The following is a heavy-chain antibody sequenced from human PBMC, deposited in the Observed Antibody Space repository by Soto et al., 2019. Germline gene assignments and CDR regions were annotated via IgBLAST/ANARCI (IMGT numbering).Heavy chain of an antibody. J-gene: IGHJ6*02. D-gene: IGHD3-3*01. CDR2: IYHSGST. CDR3: ARDNILGILYGGMDV. V-gene: IGHV4-30-2*01. CDR1: GGSISSGGYS. Sequence: SETLSLTCAVSGGSISSGGYSWSWIRQPPGKGLEWIGYIYHSGSTYYNPSLKSRVTISVDRSKNQFSLKLSSVTAADTAVYYCARDNILGILYGGMDVWGQGTTVS.